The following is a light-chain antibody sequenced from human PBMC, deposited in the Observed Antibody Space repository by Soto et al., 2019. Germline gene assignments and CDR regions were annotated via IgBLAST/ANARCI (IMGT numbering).Light chain of an antibody. Sequence: ELVTTQTPPTLAVSAEARATLCCRAIQSVSYNYLAWYQQKPGQVPKVLIYRASSRATGIPDRFSGSGSGADFTLTISRLEPEDFAVYYCHKSSNWPPEITFGQGTRLEIK. J-gene: IGKJ5*01. CDR1: QSVSYNY. CDR2: RAS. CDR3: HKSSNWPPEIT. V-gene: IGKV3D-20*02.